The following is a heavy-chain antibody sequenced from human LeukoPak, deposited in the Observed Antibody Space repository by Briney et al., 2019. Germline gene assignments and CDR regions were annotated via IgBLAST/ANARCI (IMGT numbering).Heavy chain of an antibody. Sequence: SSETLSLTCAVYGGSFSGYYWSWIRQPPGKGLEWIGEINHSGSTNYNPSLKSRVTISVDTSKNQFSLKLSSVTAADTAVYYCASGVVTAGDYWGQGTLVTVSS. D-gene: IGHD4-23*01. CDR2: INHSGST. V-gene: IGHV4-34*01. J-gene: IGHJ4*02. CDR3: ASGVVTAGDY. CDR1: GGSFSGYY.